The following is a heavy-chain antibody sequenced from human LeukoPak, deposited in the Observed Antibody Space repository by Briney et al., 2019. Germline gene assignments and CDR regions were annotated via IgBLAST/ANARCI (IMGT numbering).Heavy chain of an antibody. D-gene: IGHD3-3*01. V-gene: IGHV1-69*13. CDR2: IIPIFGTA. CDR3: ARDSHYDFWSGYYAFDI. Sequence: SVKVSCKASGGTFSSYAISWVRQAPGQGLEWMGGIIPIFGTANYAQKFQGRVTITADESTSTAYMELSSLRSEDTAVYYCARDSHYDFWSGYYAFDIWGKGTMVTVSS. J-gene: IGHJ3*02. CDR1: GGTFSSYA.